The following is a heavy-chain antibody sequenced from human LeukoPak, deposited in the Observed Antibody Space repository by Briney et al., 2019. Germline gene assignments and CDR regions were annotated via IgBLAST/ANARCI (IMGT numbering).Heavy chain of an antibody. CDR3: ARAESSSGWYYFDY. CDR2: ISAYNGNT. J-gene: IGHJ4*02. V-gene: IGHV1-18*01. CDR1: GYTFTSYG. Sequence: ASVKVSCKASGYTFTSYGISWVRQAPGQGLEWMGWISAYNGNTNYAQKLQGRVTMTTDTSTSTAYMELRSLRSDDTAVYYCARAESSSGWYYFDYWGQGTLVTVSS. D-gene: IGHD6-19*01.